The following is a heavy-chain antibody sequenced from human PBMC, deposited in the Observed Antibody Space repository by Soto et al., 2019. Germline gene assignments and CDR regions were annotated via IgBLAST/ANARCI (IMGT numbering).Heavy chain of an antibody. Sequence: PGESLNSSCKGSGYSFATYLIGWVRQLPGKGLEWMGIIYPGDSDTKYSPSFQGQVTISADKSITTAYLQWSSLKASDTAMYYCARASGTGLYYFDYWGQGTLVTVSS. V-gene: IGHV5-51*01. CDR1: GYSFATYL. J-gene: IGHJ4*02. CDR2: IYPGDSDT. D-gene: IGHD3-10*01. CDR3: ARASGTGLYYFDY.